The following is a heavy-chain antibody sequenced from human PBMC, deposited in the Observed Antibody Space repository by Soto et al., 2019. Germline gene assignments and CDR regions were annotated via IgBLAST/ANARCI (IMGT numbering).Heavy chain of an antibody. Sequence: QTLSLTCAISGDSVSSNSAAWNWIRQSPSRGLEWLGRTYYRSKWYNDYAVSVKSRITINPDTSKNQFSLQLNSVTPEDTAVYYCARDSVYATHNESSTTDIDAWGKGAAVTISS. J-gene: IGHJ6*03. CDR2: TYYRSKWYN. D-gene: IGHD2-8*01. CDR3: ARDSVYATHNESSTTDIDA. V-gene: IGHV6-1*01. CDR1: GDSVSSNSAA.